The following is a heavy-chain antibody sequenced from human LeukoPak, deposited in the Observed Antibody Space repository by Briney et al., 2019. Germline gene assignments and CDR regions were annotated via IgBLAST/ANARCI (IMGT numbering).Heavy chain of an antibody. J-gene: IGHJ6*02. D-gene: IGHD3-22*01. V-gene: IGHV3-23*01. Sequence: QPGGSLRLSCSASGFTFNNYGMSWVRQAPGKGLEWVSSIGGSGDSTYYADSVKGRFTISRDNSKNTMYLEMNSLRAEDTAVYYCARWGFGYYDSSALRTSYGMDVWGQGTTVTVSS. CDR1: GFTFNNYG. CDR3: ARWGFGYYDSSALRTSYGMDV. CDR2: IGGSGDST.